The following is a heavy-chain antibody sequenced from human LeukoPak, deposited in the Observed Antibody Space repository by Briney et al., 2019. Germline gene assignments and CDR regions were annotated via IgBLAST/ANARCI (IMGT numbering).Heavy chain of an antibody. CDR1: GFTFSSYA. Sequence: PGGSLRLSCAASGFTFSSYAMGWVRQAPGKGLEWVSTISGTGSSTYYADSVKGRFTISRDSSKNTLYLQMNSLRAEATAVYYCAKGGDYLWGSYRYFDYWGQGTLVTVSS. CDR2: ISGTGSST. D-gene: IGHD3-16*02. CDR3: AKGGDYLWGSYRYFDY. V-gene: IGHV3-23*01. J-gene: IGHJ4*02.